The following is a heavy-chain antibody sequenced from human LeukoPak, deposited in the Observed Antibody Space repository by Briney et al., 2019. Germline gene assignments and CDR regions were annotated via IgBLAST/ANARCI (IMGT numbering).Heavy chain of an antibody. J-gene: IGHJ4*02. D-gene: IGHD3-22*01. CDR1: GGSFSGYY. Sequence: PSETLSLTCAVYGGSFSGYYWSWIRQPPGKGLEWIGEINHSGSTNYNPSLRSRVTISADTSKNQFSLKLSSVTAADTAVYYCARGGYYYDSSGYLGDYWGQGTLVTVSS. CDR2: INHSGST. V-gene: IGHV4-34*01. CDR3: ARGGYYYDSSGYLGDY.